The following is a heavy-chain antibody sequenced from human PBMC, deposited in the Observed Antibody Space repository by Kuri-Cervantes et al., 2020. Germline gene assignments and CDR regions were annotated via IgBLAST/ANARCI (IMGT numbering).Heavy chain of an antibody. CDR1: GGSISSYY. Sequence: GSLRLSCTVSGGSISSYYCSWIRQPPGKGLEWIGYIYYSGSTNYNPSLKSRVTISVDTSKNQFSLKLSSVTAADTAVFYCARLDCGGDCYFLRRYFDLWGRGTLVTVSS. D-gene: IGHD2-21*02. CDR3: ARLDCGGDCYFLRRYFDL. V-gene: IGHV4-59*08. J-gene: IGHJ2*01. CDR2: IYYSGST.